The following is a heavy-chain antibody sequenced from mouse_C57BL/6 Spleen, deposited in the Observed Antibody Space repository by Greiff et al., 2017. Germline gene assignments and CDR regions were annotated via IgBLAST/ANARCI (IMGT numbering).Heavy chain of an antibody. CDR1: GYTFTSYW. J-gene: IGHJ3*01. D-gene: IGHD2-2*01. CDR2: IDPSDSYT. CDR3: ARSGYGYFQFAY. Sequence: QVQLQQPGAELVMPGASVKLSCKASGYTFTSYWMHWVKQRPGQGLEWIGEIDPSDSYTNYNQKFKGKSTLTVDQSSRTAYMQLSSLTSEDSAVYYCARSGYGYFQFAYWGQGTLVTVSA. V-gene: IGHV1-69*01.